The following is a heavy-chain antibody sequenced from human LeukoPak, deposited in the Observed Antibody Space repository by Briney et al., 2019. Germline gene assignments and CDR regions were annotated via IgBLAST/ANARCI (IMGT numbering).Heavy chain of an antibody. CDR2: ISAYNVNT. CDR1: GYSFTSYG. CDR3: ARYTSGLSPFDY. V-gene: IGHV1-18*01. D-gene: IGHD6-19*01. Sequence: ASVKVSCKASGYSFTSYGISWVRQAPGQGLEWMGWISAYNVNTNYAQKLQGRVTMTTDTSTSTAYMELRSLRSDDTAVFFCARYTSGLSPFDYWGQGTLVTVSS. J-gene: IGHJ4*02.